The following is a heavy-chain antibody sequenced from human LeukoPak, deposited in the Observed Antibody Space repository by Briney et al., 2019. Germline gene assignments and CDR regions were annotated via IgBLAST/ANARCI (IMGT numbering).Heavy chain of an antibody. D-gene: IGHD2-21*02. Sequence: PGGSLRLSCAASGFTFSSYALSWVRQAPGKGLEWVSAISGIGGSTYYADSVKGRFTISRDNSKNTLYLQMNSLRAEDTAVYYCAKVLIYCGGDCYSMGAFDIWGQGTMVTVSS. CDR2: ISGIGGST. J-gene: IGHJ3*02. V-gene: IGHV3-23*01. CDR1: GFTFSSYA. CDR3: AKVLIYCGGDCYSMGAFDI.